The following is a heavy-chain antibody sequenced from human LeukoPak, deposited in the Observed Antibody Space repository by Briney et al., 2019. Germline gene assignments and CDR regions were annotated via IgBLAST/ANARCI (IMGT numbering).Heavy chain of an antibody. CDR2: IKQDGSEK. J-gene: IGHJ4*02. D-gene: IGHD2-2*02. Sequence: GGSLRLSCAASGFTFSSYWMSWARQAPGRGLEWVANIKQDGSEKYYVDSVKGRFTISRDNAKNSLYLQMNSLRAEDTAVYYCAREPPFGPAAISFDYWGQGTLVTVSS. CDR1: GFTFSSYW. V-gene: IGHV3-7*03. CDR3: AREPPFGPAAISFDY.